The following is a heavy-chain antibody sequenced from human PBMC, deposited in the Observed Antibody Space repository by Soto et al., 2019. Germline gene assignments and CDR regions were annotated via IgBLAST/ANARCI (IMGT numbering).Heavy chain of an antibody. CDR2: IKSKTDGGTT. CDR1: GCTFSNAW. V-gene: IGHV3-15*01. D-gene: IGHD3-9*01. CDR3: TTDPWDILTAG. J-gene: IGHJ4*02. Sequence: GGSLSLSWAASGCTFSNAWMILVRQDPGKGLEWVGRIKSKTDGGTTDYAAPVKGRFTISRDDSKNTLYLQMNSLKTEDTAVYYCTTDPWDILTAGWGQGTLVTVSS.